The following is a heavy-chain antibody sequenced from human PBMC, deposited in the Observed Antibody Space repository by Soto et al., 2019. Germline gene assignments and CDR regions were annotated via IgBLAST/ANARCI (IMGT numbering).Heavy chain of an antibody. CDR2: ISYTGST. Sequence: PSETLSLTCTVSGGSISSSSYYWGWIRQPPGKGLEWIGSISYTGSTYYNPSLKSRVTLSVDTSKNQFSLKLSSVTAADTAVYYCARLGGSYAVPHFDYWGQGTLVTVSS. CDR1: GGSISSSSYY. V-gene: IGHV4-39*07. D-gene: IGHD1-26*01. CDR3: ARLGGSYAVPHFDY. J-gene: IGHJ4*02.